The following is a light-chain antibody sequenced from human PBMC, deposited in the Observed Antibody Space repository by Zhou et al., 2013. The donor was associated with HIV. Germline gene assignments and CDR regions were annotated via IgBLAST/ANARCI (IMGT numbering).Light chain of an antibody. V-gene: IGKV3D-15*01. Sequence: EIVLTQSPATLSLSPGERATLSCRASEYVTRYLAWYQQKPGQAPRLLIYATSNRATDIPARFSGSGSGTEFTLTISSLQSEDFAVYYCHQYDNWGSFGGGTKVEIK. J-gene: IGKJ4*01. CDR1: EYVTRY. CDR3: HQYDNWGS. CDR2: ATS.